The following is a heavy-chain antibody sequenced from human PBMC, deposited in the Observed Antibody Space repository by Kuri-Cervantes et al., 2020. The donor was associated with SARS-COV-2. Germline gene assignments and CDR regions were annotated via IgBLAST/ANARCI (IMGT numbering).Heavy chain of an antibody. CDR2: IDPIYGST. D-gene: IGHD3-22*01. Sequence: ASVKVSCKASGYTFTNYGISWVRQATGQGLEWMGVIDPIYGSTTSAQKFQGRVTMTRDRSTSTVYMELSSLRSEDTAVYYCARRSSDYYWAMDYWGQGTLVTVSS. CDR3: ARRSSDYYWAMDY. J-gene: IGHJ4*02. CDR1: GYTFTNYG. V-gene: IGHV1-46*01.